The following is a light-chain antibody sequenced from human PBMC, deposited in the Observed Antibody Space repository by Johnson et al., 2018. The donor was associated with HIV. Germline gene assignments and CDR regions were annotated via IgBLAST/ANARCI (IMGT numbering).Light chain of an antibody. CDR1: SSNIGNNY. CDR2: ENN. J-gene: IGLJ1*01. V-gene: IGLV1-51*01. CDR3: GTWDSSLSAYV. Sequence: QSVLTQPPSVSAAPGQKVTISCSGSSSNIGNNYISWYQQHPGTAPQLIIHENNKRPSASPDRFSGPTSGTSATLGITGLQTGAVADDYCGTWDSSLSAYVFGTGTKVTVL.